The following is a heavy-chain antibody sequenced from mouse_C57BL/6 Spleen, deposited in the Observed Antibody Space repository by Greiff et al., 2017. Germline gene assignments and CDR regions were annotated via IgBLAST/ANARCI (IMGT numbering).Heavy chain of an antibody. D-gene: IGHD2-3*01. CDR2: IDPANGNT. Sequence: EVQLVESVAELVRPGASVKLSCTASGFNIKNTYMHWVKPRPEQGLEWIGRIDPANGNTKYAPKFPGKATITADTSHNTAYLQLSGLTSEDTAIYYCAADGYPCYCDVWGQGTTLTGSS. CDR3: AADGYPCYCDV. J-gene: IGHJ2*01. CDR1: GFNIKNTY. V-gene: IGHV14-3*01.